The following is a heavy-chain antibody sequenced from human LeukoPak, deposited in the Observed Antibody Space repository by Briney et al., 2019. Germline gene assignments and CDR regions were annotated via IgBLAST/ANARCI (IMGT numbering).Heavy chain of an antibody. D-gene: IGHD3-22*01. V-gene: IGHV3-30*02. CDR3: AKDSSDYYFDY. J-gene: IGHJ4*02. CDR1: GFTFRSYG. CDR2: IWYDEITK. Sequence: GGSLRLSCVASGFTFRSYGIHWVRQAPGKGLEWLAFIWYDEITKNYADSVKGRFTISRDNSKNALYVQLNSLRPDDTAVYYCAKDSSDYYFDYWGQGTLVTVSS.